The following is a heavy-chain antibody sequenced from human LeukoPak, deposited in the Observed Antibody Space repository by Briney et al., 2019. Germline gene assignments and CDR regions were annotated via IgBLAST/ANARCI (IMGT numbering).Heavy chain of an antibody. CDR3: ARHRNSQSTGAGDY. Sequence: ASVKVSCKASGYTFTGFYMHWVRQAPGQGLEWMGWINPDSGATNSAPRFQGRVTMTWDTSISTAYMELTRVTSDDTAIYYCARHRNSQSTGAGDYWGQGALLTVSS. V-gene: IGHV1-2*02. CDR2: INPDSGAT. CDR1: GYTFTGFY. D-gene: IGHD1-26*01. J-gene: IGHJ4*02.